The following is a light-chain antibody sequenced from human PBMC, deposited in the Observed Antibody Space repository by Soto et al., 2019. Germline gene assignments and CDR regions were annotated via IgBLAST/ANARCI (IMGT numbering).Light chain of an antibody. CDR1: SSDVGCYNY. Sequence: QSALTQPASVSGSPGQSITISCTGTSSDVGCYNYVSWYQQHPGKAPKLMIYDVSNRPSGVSNRFSGSKSGNTASLTISGLQADDEADYYCSSYTSSSTLYVFGTGTKLTVL. V-gene: IGLV2-14*01. CDR3: SSYTSSSTLYV. J-gene: IGLJ1*01. CDR2: DVS.